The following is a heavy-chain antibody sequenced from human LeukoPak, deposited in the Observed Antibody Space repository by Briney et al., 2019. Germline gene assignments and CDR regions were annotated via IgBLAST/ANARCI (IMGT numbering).Heavy chain of an antibody. V-gene: IGHV1-69*13. CDR1: GGSFRSYA. CDR2: IIPIFGKA. J-gene: IGHJ1*01. CDR3: ARAPQDIVVVPAPFAEYFQH. Sequence: FSDKVSYQPSGGSFRSYALSWVPQAPRQGLEWMGQIIPIFGKANYAQKFQGRVTITADESTSTAYLELSSLRSEDTAVYYCARAPQDIVVVPAPFAEYFQHWGQGTLVTVSS. D-gene: IGHD2-2*01.